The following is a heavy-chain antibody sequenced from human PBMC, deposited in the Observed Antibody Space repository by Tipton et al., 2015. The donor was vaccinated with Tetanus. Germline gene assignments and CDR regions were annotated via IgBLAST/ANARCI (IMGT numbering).Heavy chain of an antibody. CDR3: ARPSEAPPGNKTGLPLGY. CDR2: ISIYNGDT. J-gene: IGHJ4*02. CDR1: GYTFTSYG. D-gene: IGHD4-23*01. Sequence: QSGAEVKKPGASVKVSCKASGYTFTSYGISWVRQAPGQGPEWMGWISIYNGDTNYAQKFQGRVTMTADTSTNTAYMELRSLRSDDTAVYYCARPSEAPPGNKTGLPLGYWGKGTLVTVSS. V-gene: IGHV1-18*01.